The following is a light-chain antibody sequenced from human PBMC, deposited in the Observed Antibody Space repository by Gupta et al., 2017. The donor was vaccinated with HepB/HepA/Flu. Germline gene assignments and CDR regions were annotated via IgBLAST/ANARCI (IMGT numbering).Light chain of an antibody. CDR2: LAN. J-gene: IGKJ1*01. CDR1: PCRLHRNGCNY. V-gene: IGKV2-28*01. CDR3: MQSRQTPTWT. Sequence: DIVMTQSPLSLPVTPGEPASISCRSSPCRLHRNGCNYLAWYLQKPGQAPQLLIYLANNRAAGIPDRFSGSGSGTEFTLKIRRVEAGDVGVYYCMQSRQTPTWTFGQGTKVEIK.